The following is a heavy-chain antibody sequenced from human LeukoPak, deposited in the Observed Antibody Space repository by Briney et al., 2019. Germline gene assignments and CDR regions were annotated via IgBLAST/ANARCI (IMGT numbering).Heavy chain of an antibody. V-gene: IGHV3-21*01. D-gene: IGHD3-22*01. Sequence: GSLRLSCAASGFTFSSYSMNWVRQAPGKGLEWVSSISSSSSYIYYADSVKGRFTISRDNAKNSLYLQMNSLRAEDTAVYYCARVGYDSSGYLDYWGQGTLVTVSS. CDR1: GFTFSSYS. CDR3: ARVGYDSSGYLDY. J-gene: IGHJ4*02. CDR2: ISSSSSYI.